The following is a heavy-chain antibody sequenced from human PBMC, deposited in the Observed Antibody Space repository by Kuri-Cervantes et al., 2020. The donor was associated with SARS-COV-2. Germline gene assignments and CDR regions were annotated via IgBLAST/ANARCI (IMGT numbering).Heavy chain of an antibody. J-gene: IGHJ6*02. CDR2: INAGNGNT. CDR1: GYTFTSYA. CDR3: ARDALGRGMDV. D-gene: IGHD3-16*01. Sequence: ASVKVSCKASGYTFTSYAMHWVRQAPGQRLEWMGWINAGNGNTKYSQKFQGRVTITADESTSTAYMELSSLRSEDTAVYYCARDALGRGMDVWGQGTTVTVSS. V-gene: IGHV1-3*01.